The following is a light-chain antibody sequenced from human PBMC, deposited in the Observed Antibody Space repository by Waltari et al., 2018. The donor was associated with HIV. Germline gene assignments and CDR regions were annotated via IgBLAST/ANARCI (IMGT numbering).Light chain of an antibody. V-gene: IGLV2-11*01. Sequence: QSALTQPRSVSGSPGQSVTISCIGTSSDVGGYDFVSWYQQHPGKAPKLMIYDVGKRPSGVPARFSGSKSGNTASLTISGLQADDEADYFCCSYAGNFFVFGTGTQVSVL. J-gene: IGLJ1*01. CDR2: DVG. CDR1: SSDVGGYDF. CDR3: CSYAGNFFV.